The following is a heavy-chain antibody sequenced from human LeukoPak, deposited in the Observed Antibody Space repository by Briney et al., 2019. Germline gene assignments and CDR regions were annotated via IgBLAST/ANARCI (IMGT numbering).Heavy chain of an antibody. CDR2: ISWDSGSI. Sequence: GGSLTLSCAASGFTFDDYDMHWVRRARGKGLEWVSGISWDSGSIGYADSVKSRFTISRDNANNSLYLQMNSQSAEDTSLYYCAKEGFDCWGQGTLVTVSS. CDR1: GFTFDDYD. CDR3: AKEGFDC. V-gene: IGHV3-9*01. J-gene: IGHJ4*02.